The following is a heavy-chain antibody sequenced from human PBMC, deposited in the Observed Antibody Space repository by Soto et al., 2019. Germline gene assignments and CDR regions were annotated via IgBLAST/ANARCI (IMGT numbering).Heavy chain of an antibody. CDR1: GGSISSSSYY. CDR2: IYYSGST. D-gene: IGHD3-22*01. J-gene: IGHJ4*02. Sequence: SETLSLTCTVSGGSISSSSYYWGWIRQPPGKGLEWIGSIYYSGSTYYNPSLKSRVTISVDTSKNQFSLKLSSVTAADTAVYYCASSGIQNYYDSSGYYTLDYWGQGTLVTVSS. V-gene: IGHV4-39*01. CDR3: ASSGIQNYYDSSGYYTLDY.